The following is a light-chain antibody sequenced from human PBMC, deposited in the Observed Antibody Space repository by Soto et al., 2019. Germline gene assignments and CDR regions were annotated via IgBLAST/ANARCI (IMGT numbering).Light chain of an antibody. J-gene: IGKJ3*01. CDR3: MQGTHWPFT. CDR1: QSLVSSDGDTY. Sequence: DVEMTQSPLSLPVTLGQPASISCRSSQSLVSSDGDTYLNWFQQRPGQSPRRLIYKVSNRDSGVPDRFSGSGSGTDFTLKISRVEAEDVAMYFCMQGTHWPFTFGPGTKVEIK. V-gene: IGKV2-30*01. CDR2: KVS.